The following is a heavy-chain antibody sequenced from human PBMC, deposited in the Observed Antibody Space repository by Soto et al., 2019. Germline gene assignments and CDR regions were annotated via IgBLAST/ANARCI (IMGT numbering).Heavy chain of an antibody. CDR1: GGSISSYY. CDR3: AASATAILWRAQKFDY. CDR2: IYYCGST. Sequence: QVQLQESGPGLVKPSETLSLTCTVSGGSISSYYWSWIRQPPGKGLEWIGYIYYCGSTNYNPSLKSRVTISVDTSKNQFSLKLSSVTAADTAVYYCAASATAILWRAQKFDYWGQGTLVTVSS. V-gene: IGHV4-59*01. J-gene: IGHJ4*02. D-gene: IGHD2-21*02.